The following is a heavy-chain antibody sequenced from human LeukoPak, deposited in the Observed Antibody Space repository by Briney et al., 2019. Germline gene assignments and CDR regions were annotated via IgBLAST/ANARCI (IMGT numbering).Heavy chain of an antibody. D-gene: IGHD3-22*01. Sequence: GGSLRLSCAASGFTFSSYSMNWVRQAPGKGLEWVSSISSSSSYIYYADSVKGRFTISRDNAKNSLYLQMNSLRAEDTALYHCAREPGYYDSSGYSPAAFDIWGQGTMVTVSS. J-gene: IGHJ3*02. CDR3: AREPGYYDSSGYSPAAFDI. CDR2: ISSSSSYI. CDR1: GFTFSSYS. V-gene: IGHV3-21*04.